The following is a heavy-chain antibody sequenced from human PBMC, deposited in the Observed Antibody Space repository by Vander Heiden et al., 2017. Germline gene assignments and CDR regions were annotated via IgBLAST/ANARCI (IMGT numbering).Heavy chain of an antibody. D-gene: IGHD7-27*01. Sequence: EVQLVESGGGLVQPGGSLRLPCAASGFPFSRYWLSWVRQAPVKGLEWVANKKQDGSGKYYVDFVKGRFTISRDNAKDSLYLQMNGLRAEYTAVCYCARGWGGMDVWGQGTTVTVSS. V-gene: IGHV3-7*01. CDR1: GFPFSRYW. CDR2: KKQDGSGK. J-gene: IGHJ6*02. CDR3: ARGWGGMDV.